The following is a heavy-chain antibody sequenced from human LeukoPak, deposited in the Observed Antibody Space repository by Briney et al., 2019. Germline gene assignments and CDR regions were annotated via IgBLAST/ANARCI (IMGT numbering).Heavy chain of an antibody. CDR1: GYSFTTYW. J-gene: IGHJ4*02. CDR3: ARARYCSGGSCYAEY. Sequence: GESLKISCKGSGYSFTTYWIGWVRQMPGKGLEWMGIIYPGDSDTRYSPSFQGQVTISADKSTSTAYLQWSSLKASDTAMYYCARARYCSGGSCYAEYWGQGTLVTASS. CDR2: IYPGDSDT. V-gene: IGHV5-51*01. D-gene: IGHD2-15*01.